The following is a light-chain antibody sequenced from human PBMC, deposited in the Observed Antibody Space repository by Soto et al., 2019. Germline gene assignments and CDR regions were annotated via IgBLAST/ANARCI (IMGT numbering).Light chain of an antibody. CDR2: EVS. Sequence: QSVLTQPASVSGSPGQSITISCTGTSSDVGGYNYVSWYQHHPGKAPKVMIYEVSNRPSGVSNRSSGSKSGNTASLTISGLQAEDEADYYCSSYTSSSTPYVFGTGTKVTVL. CDR3: SSYTSSSTPYV. CDR1: SSDVGGYNY. V-gene: IGLV2-14*01. J-gene: IGLJ1*01.